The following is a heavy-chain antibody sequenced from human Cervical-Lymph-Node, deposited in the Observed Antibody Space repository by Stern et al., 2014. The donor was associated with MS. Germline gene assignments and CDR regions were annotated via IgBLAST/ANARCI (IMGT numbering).Heavy chain of an antibody. Sequence: VQLVESGAEVKKPGSSVKVSCKASGGTFSSYAISWVRQAPGQGLERMGGIIPIFGTANYAQKFQGRVTITADESTSTAYMELSSLRSEDTAVYYCARARVDTAMDGIYYFDYWGQGTLVTVSS. V-gene: IGHV1-69*01. CDR2: IIPIFGTA. D-gene: IGHD5-18*01. J-gene: IGHJ4*02. CDR1: GGTFSSYA. CDR3: ARARVDTAMDGIYYFDY.